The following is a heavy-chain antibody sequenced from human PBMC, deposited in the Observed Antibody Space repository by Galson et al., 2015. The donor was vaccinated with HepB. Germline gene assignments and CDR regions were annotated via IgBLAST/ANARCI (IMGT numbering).Heavy chain of an antibody. V-gene: IGHV3-43*01. Sequence: SLRLSCAASGFTFDDFSTHWVRQAPGKSLEWVSLINWDGDNTYYADSVKGRFTISRDNTKKFLYLQMNSLRIEDTALYYCARPRWGYYYGMDVWGQGTTVTVSS. J-gene: IGHJ6*02. CDR3: ARPRWGYYYGMDV. CDR2: INWDGDNT. D-gene: IGHD3-16*01. CDR1: GFTFDDFS.